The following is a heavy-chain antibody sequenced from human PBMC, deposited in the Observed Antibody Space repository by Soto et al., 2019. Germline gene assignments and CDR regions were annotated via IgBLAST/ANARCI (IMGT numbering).Heavy chain of an antibody. CDR1: GYTFTTHA. D-gene: IGHD5-18*01. CDR2: ISVYNGNT. V-gene: IGHV1-18*04. J-gene: IGHJ5*01. Sequence: GPSVKVSCKASGYTFTTHAISWVRQAPGQGLEWMGWISVYNGNTNYAQNLQGRVTMTADTSTSTAYMELRNLRSDDTAFYYCANFIVYGYLKAREFDSWGQGPLSTVYS. CDR3: ANFIVYGYLKAREFDS.